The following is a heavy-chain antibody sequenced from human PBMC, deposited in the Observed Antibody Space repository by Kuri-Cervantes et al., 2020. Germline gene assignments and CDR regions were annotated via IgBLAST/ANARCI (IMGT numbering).Heavy chain of an antibody. D-gene: IGHD2-8*01. V-gene: IGHV3-15*01. CDR2: IKSKTDGGTT. Sequence: GESLKISCAASGFTFSNAWMSWVRQAPGKGLEWVGRIKSKTDGGTTDYAAPVKGRFTISRDDSKNTLYLRMNSLKTEDTAVYYCTTVATNGVAYYWGQGTLVTVSS. J-gene: IGHJ4*02. CDR1: GFTFSNAW. CDR3: TTVATNGVAYY.